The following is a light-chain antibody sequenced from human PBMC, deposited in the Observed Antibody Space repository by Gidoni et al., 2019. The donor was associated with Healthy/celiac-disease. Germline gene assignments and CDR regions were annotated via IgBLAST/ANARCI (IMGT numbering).Light chain of an antibody. CDR1: QSVSSSY. J-gene: IGKJ4*01. CDR3: QQYGSSPRLT. CDR2: GAS. Sequence: EIVLTQSPGTLSLSPGERAPLSCSASQSVSSSYLAWYQQKPGQAPRLLIDGASSRATGIPDRFSGSGSGTDFTLTISRLEPEDFAVYYCQQYGSSPRLTFGGGTKVEIK. V-gene: IGKV3-20*01.